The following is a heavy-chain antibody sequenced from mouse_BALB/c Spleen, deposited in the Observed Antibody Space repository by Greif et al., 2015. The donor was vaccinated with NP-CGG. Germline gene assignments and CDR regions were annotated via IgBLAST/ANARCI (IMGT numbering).Heavy chain of an antibody. CDR2: IYPYNGGT. Sequence: VQLKESGPELVKPGASVKISCKASGYTFTDYNMHWVKQSHGKSLEWIGYIYPYNGGTGYNQKFKSKATLTVDNSSSTAYMELRSLTSEDSAVYYCARSMITYYFDYWGQGTTLTVSS. CDR1: GYTFTDYN. V-gene: IGHV1S29*02. D-gene: IGHD2-4*01. J-gene: IGHJ2*01. CDR3: ARSMITYYFDY.